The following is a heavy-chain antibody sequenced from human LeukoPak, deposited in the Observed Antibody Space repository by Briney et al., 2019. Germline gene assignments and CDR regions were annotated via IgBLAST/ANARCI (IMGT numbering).Heavy chain of an antibody. CDR2: ISRSSRHV. Sequence: GGSLRLSCAASGFTLSDYSMNWVRQAPGKGLEWVSSISRSSRHVYYAGSVKGRFTISRDNAKNSLYLQMNSLRAEDMAVYFCVRDLMGSGSTTAYLHHWGQGTLVTVSS. CDR3: VRDLMGSGSTTAYLHH. V-gene: IGHV3-21*01. CDR1: GFTLSDYS. D-gene: IGHD1-1*01. J-gene: IGHJ1*01.